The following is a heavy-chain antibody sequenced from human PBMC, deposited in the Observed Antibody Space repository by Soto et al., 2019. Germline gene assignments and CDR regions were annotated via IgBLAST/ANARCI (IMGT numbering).Heavy chain of an antibody. Sequence: GASVKVSCKASGGTFSNFGISWVLQAPGQGLEWMGGIIPSFDAPTYAQKFQGRVIIIADEPTTTAYLDLSNLRSDDTAVYYCAIDESDDYAWGSFRSWGQGTLVTVSS. CDR3: AIDESDDYAWGSFRS. CDR1: GGTFSNFG. J-gene: IGHJ5*02. CDR2: IIPSFDAP. D-gene: IGHD3-16*02. V-gene: IGHV1-69*13.